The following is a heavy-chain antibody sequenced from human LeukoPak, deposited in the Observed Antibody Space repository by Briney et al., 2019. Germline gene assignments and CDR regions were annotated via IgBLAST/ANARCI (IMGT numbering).Heavy chain of an antibody. CDR1: GFTFSSYG. Sequence: GGSLRLSCAASGFTFSSYGMHWVRQAPGKGLEWVAFIRYDGSNKYYADSVKGRFTISRDNSKNTLYLQMNSLRAEDTAVYYCAKDITRYSSSFDYWGQGTLVTVSS. J-gene: IGHJ4*02. CDR3: AKDITRYSSSFDY. D-gene: IGHD6-6*01. CDR2: IRYDGSNK. V-gene: IGHV3-30*02.